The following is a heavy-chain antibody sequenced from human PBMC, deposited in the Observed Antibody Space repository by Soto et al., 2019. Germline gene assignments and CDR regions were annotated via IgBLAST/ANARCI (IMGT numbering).Heavy chain of an antibody. J-gene: IGHJ3*02. CDR2: IYPGDSDT. D-gene: IGHD5-18*01. V-gene: IGHV5-51*01. Sequence: GESLKISCKGSGYSFTSYWIGWVRQMPGKGLEWMGIIYPGDSDTRYSPSFQGQVTISADKSISTAYLQWSSLKASDTAMYYCARRLGYSYGRDAFDIWGQGTMVTVSS. CDR3: ARRLGYSYGRDAFDI. CDR1: GYSFTSYW.